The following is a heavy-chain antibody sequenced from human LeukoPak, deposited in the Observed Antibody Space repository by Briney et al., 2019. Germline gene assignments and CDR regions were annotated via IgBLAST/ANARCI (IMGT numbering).Heavy chain of an antibody. D-gene: IGHD3-10*01. V-gene: IGHV3-53*01. J-gene: IGHJ6*03. Sequence: GGSLRLSCVASGFTVSSNYMSWVRQAPGKGLEWVAVIYSGGSTYYADSVKGRFTISRDNSKNTLYLQMNSLRAEDTAVYYFASGSGSYRTPYYYMDVWGTGTTVTVSS. CDR2: IYSGGST. CDR3: ASGSGSYRTPYYYMDV. CDR1: GFTVSSNY.